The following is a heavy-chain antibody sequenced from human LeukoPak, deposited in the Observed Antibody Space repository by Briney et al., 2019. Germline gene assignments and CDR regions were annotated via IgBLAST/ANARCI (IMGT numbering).Heavy chain of an antibody. J-gene: IGHJ4*02. CDR3: AAFDFWSDYRG. Sequence: PGGSLRLSCAASGFTFSSYRMHWVRQAPGKGLVWVSRINSDGSSTSYADSVKGRFTISRDNAKNTLYLQMNSLRAEDTAVYYCAAFDFWSDYRGWGQGTLVTVSP. D-gene: IGHD3-3*01. V-gene: IGHV3-74*01. CDR2: INSDGSST. CDR1: GFTFSSYR.